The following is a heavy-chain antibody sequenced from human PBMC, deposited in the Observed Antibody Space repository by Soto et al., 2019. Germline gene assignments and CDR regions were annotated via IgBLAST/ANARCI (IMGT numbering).Heavy chain of an antibody. CDR1: GYTFTSYG. CDR2: ISAYNGNT. CDR3: PRDFLPPDLIVPAASDAFDI. J-gene: IGHJ3*02. D-gene: IGHD2-2*01. Sequence: ASVKVSCKASGYTFTSYGISWVRQAPGQRLEWMGWISAYNGNTNYAQKLQGRVTMTTDTSTSTAYMELRSLRSDDTAEYYCPRDFLPPDLIVPAASDAFDIWGQGTMVTVSS. V-gene: IGHV1-18*01.